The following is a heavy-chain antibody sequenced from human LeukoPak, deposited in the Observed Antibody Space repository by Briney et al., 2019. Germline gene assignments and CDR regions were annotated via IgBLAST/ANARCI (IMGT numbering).Heavy chain of an antibody. V-gene: IGHV6-1*01. CDR1: GDIVSSNNGA. Sequence: KTSQTLSLTCAISGDIVSSNNGAWNWIRQSPSRGLEWLGRTYYRSNLYNDYAGSLISRITISPDTSKNQFSLQLYSVTPEDTAVYYCARDIGTTGWHTFDYWGQGTLVTVSS. CDR3: ARDIGTTGWHTFDY. CDR2: TYYRSNLYN. J-gene: IGHJ4*02. D-gene: IGHD3-9*01.